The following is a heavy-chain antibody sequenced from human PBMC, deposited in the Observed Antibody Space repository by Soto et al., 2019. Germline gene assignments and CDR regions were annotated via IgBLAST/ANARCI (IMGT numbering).Heavy chain of an antibody. V-gene: IGHV5-10-1*01. CDR3: ARRGGGSYYYYYGMDV. CDR2: IDPSDSYT. CDR1: GYSFTSYW. D-gene: IGHD3-10*01. J-gene: IGHJ6*02. Sequence: PGESLKLSCKGSGYSFTSYWISWVRQIPGKGLEWMGRIDPSDSYTNYSPSFQGHVTISADKSISTAYLQWSGLKASDTAMYYCARRGGGSYYYYYGMDVWGQGTTVTVSS.